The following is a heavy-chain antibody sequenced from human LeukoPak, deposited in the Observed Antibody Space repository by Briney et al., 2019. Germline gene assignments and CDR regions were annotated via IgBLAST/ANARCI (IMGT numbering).Heavy chain of an antibody. CDR1: GFTFSSYS. D-gene: IGHD3-10*01. V-gene: IGHV3-53*01. J-gene: IGHJ6*03. CDR3: ARALFGSGDYYYYMDV. CDR2: IYSGGST. Sequence: GGSLRLSCAASGFTFSSYSMNWVRQAPGKGLEWVSVIYSGGSTYYADFVKGRFTISRDDSKNTLYLQMNNLRAEDTAVYYCARALFGSGDYYYYMDVWGKGTTVTVSS.